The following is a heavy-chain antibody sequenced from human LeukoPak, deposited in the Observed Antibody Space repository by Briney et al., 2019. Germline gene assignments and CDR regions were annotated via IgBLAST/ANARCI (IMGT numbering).Heavy chain of an antibody. J-gene: IGHJ5*02. CDR3: ARAARSLAVAGLRCWFDP. Sequence: ASVKVSCKASGYTFTHYYMHWVRQAPGQGLEWMGVINPTGGGTSYAEAFQGRVIMTRDTSTSTFYMELSSLRSEDTALYYCARAARSLAVAGLRCWFDPWGQGTLVTVS. CDR1: GYTFTHYY. D-gene: IGHD6-19*01. V-gene: IGHV1-46*01. CDR2: INPTGGGT.